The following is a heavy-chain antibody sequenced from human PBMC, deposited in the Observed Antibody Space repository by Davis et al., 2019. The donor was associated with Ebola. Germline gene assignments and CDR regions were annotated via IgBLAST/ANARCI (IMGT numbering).Heavy chain of an antibody. CDR2: INHSGST. J-gene: IGHJ5*02. D-gene: IGHD5-24*01. V-gene: IGHV4-34*01. CDR3: ARARGWLQSNWFDP. Sequence: MPSETLSLTCAVYGGSFSGYYWSWIRQPPGKGLEWSGEINHSGSTNYNPSLKSRVTISVDTSKNQFSLKLSSVTAADTAVYYCARARGWLQSNWFDPWGQGTLVTVSS. CDR1: GGSFSGYY.